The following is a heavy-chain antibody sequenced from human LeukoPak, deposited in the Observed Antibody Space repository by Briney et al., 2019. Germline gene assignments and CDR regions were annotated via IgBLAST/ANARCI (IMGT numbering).Heavy chain of an antibody. J-gene: IGHJ4*02. CDR3: ARDSGDSSGYYYSGAGLFDY. Sequence: GGSLRLSCTASGFTFSRYAMNWVRQAPGKGLEWVSYISTSISTIYYADSVKGRFTISRDNAKNSLYLQMNSLRAEDTAVYYCARDSGDSSGYYYSGAGLFDYWGQGTLVTVSS. D-gene: IGHD3-22*01. CDR2: ISTSISTI. V-gene: IGHV3-48*04. CDR1: GFTFSRYA.